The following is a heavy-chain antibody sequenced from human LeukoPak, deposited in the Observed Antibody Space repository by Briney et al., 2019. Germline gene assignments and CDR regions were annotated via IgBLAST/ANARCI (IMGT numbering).Heavy chain of an antibody. Sequence: SETLSLTCTVSGGSISSYYWSWIRQPPGKGLEWIGYIYYSGSTYYNPSLKSRVTISVDTSKNQFSLKLSSVTAADTAVYYCARVTGIAAAGNFDYWGQGTLVTVSS. CDR2: IYYSGST. CDR3: ARVTGIAAAGNFDY. V-gene: IGHV4-59*12. CDR1: GGSISSYY. J-gene: IGHJ4*02. D-gene: IGHD6-13*01.